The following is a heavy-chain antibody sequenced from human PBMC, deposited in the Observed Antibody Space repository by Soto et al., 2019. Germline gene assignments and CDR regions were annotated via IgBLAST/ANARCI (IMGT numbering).Heavy chain of an antibody. V-gene: IGHV4-39*01. CDR2: VHYSGST. D-gene: IGHD3-3*01. CDR3: AKPSSSLEWPPFDP. J-gene: IGHJ5*02. CDR1: GGSIRSNIYY. Sequence: PSETLSLTCSVSGGSIRSNIYYWGWIRQPPGKGLEWLATVHYSGSTYYTPSLKSRVTISRDNSKKTAHLQMNFLRPEDSAIYYCAKPSSSLEWPPFDPWRQGTLVTVSS.